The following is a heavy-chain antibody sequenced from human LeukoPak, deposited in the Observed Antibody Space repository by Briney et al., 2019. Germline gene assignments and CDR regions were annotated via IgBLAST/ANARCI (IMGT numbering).Heavy chain of an antibody. CDR2: IKRKVDGETT. D-gene: IGHD3-22*01. J-gene: IGHJ4*02. CDR1: GFTFSNTW. V-gene: IGHV3-15*01. Sequence: PGESLRLSCSGSGFTFSNTWMSWVRQAPGKGLEWVGRIKRKVDGETTDYAASVKGGISISRDDAESRLYMEMNSLKTEDTAVYYCTTDTFDSDGYSHDFWGQGTLVTVSS. CDR3: TTDTFDSDGYSHDF.